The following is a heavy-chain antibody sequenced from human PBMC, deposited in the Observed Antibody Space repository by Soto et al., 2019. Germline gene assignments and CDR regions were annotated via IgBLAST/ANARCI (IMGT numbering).Heavy chain of an antibody. V-gene: IGHV1-2*04. CDR3: ARDGIGLWFGEFSRYYYYMDV. J-gene: IGHJ6*03. CDR2: INPNSGGT. Sequence: ASVKGSCQASGYTFTGYYMHWVRQAPGQGLEWMGWINPNSGGTNYAQKFQGWVTMTRDTSISTAYMELSRLRSDDTAVYYCARDGIGLWFGEFSRYYYYMDVWGKGTTVTVSS. CDR1: GYTFTGYY. D-gene: IGHD3-10*01.